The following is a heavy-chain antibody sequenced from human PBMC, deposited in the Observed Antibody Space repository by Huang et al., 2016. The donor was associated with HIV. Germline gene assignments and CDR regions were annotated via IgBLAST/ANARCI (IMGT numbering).Heavy chain of an antibody. Sequence: QLLLQESGPGLVKPSEALALTCAVSGGSIRSSDYHWGWIRQPPGKGLEWIGSIYYKRRTHYSPALKSRVTIAVDTSKNLFFLNLTSMTAADTAVYYCARHREGPVAYYSGWGSHLNYMDVWGRGRTVVVSS. V-gene: IGHV4-39*01. CDR1: GGSIRSSDYH. CDR2: IYYKRRT. D-gene: IGHD3-10*01. J-gene: IGHJ6*03. CDR3: ARHREGPVAYYSGWGSHLNYMDV.